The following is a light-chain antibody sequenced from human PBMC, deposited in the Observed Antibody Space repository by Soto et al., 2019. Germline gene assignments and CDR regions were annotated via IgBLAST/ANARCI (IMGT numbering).Light chain of an antibody. J-gene: IGKJ4*01. V-gene: IGKV3D-11*01. CDR2: DAS. CDR3: QQRSNRLT. CDR1: QGVSSY. Sequence: EIVLTHSPATLSLSPGERGTLSCRASQGVSSYLDRHQQKPGPDPRLLISDASNRATPIPARFSGSGTGTAFTLTIISLEAEDFAVYYCQQRSNRLTFGGGTKVDIK.